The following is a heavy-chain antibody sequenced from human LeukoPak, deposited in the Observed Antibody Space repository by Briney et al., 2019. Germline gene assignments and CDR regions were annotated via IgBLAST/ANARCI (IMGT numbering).Heavy chain of an antibody. D-gene: IGHD5-12*01. J-gene: IGHJ6*02. V-gene: IGHV3-43*02. CDR1: GFKFDDDA. CDR3: ATGSPREVDRVFMKATNYYYGMDV. Sequence: GGSLRLSCVGSGFKFDDDAMHWVRQAPGKGLGWGGFISGDSGSTYYAASVTGRFTISSDNSKNSLYLQLTSLRTEDTALYHCATGSPREVDRVFMKATNYYYGMDVWGQGTTVTVSS. CDR2: ISGDSGST.